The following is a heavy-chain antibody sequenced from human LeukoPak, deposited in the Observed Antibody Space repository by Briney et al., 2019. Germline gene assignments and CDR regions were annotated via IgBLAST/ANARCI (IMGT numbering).Heavy chain of an antibody. CDR2: IYYSGST. Sequence: SETLSLTCTVSGGSISSGGYYWSWIRQHPGKGLEWIGYIYYSGSTYYNPSFKSRVTISVDTSKNQFSLKLSSVTAADTAVYYCARDLVGYYDSIGYGNWFDPWGQGTLVTVSS. CDR3: ARDLVGYYDSIGYGNWFDP. D-gene: IGHD3-22*01. V-gene: IGHV4-31*03. J-gene: IGHJ5*02. CDR1: GGSISSGGYY.